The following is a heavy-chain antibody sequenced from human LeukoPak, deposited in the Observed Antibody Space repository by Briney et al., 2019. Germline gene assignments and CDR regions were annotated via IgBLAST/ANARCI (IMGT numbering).Heavy chain of an antibody. J-gene: IGHJ6*03. CDR1: GGSFSGYY. V-gene: IGHV4-34*01. CDR3: ARLGVGALYYYYMDV. Sequence: SETLSLTCAVYGGSFSGYYWSWIRQPPGKGLEWIGEINHSGSTNYNPSLKSRVTISVDTSKNQFSLKLSSVTAADTAVYYRARLGVGALYYYYMDVWGKGTTVTVSS. D-gene: IGHD1-26*01. CDR2: INHSGST.